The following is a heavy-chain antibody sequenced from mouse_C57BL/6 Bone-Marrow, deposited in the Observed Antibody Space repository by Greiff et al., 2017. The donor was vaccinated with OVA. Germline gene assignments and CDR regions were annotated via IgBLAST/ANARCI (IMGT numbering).Heavy chain of an antibody. J-gene: IGHJ3*01. CDR3: ARDEDGSFAY. CDR2: ISYDGSN. D-gene: IGHD2-3*01. CDR1: GYSITSGYY. V-gene: IGHV3-6*01. Sequence: EVHLVESGPGLVKPSQSLSLTCSVTGYSITSGYYWNWIRQFPGNKLEWMGYISYDGSNNYNPSLKNRISITRDTSKNQFFLKLNSVTTEDTATYYCARDEDGSFAYWGQGTLVTVSA.